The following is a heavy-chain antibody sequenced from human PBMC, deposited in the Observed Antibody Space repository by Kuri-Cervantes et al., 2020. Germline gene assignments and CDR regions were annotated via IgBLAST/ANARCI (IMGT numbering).Heavy chain of an antibody. CDR3: ARGKGSATGNWFDP. J-gene: IGHJ5*02. D-gene: IGHD3-10*01. CDR2: INSDGSST. Sequence: GESLKISCAASGFTFGNYAMSWVRQAPGKGLEWVSRINSDGSSTSYADSVKGRFTISRDNAKNTLYLQINSLRAEDTAVYYCARGKGSATGNWFDPWGQGTLVTVSS. CDR1: GFTFGNYA. V-gene: IGHV3-74*01.